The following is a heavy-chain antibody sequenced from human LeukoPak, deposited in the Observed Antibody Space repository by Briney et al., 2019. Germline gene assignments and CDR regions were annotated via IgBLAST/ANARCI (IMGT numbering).Heavy chain of an antibody. CDR2: IKENGREE. J-gene: IGHJ4*02. D-gene: IGHD2-21*01. CDR1: GFTFSRHW. V-gene: IGHV3-7*05. CDR3: ARLGPAYGDYFDY. Sequence: GGSLRLSCAASGFTFSRHWMTWLRQAPGKGLEWVANIKENGREEDYVDSVKGRFTISRDNAKNTLYLQMNGLRAEDTAVYFCARLGPAYGDYFDYWGQGALVTVSS.